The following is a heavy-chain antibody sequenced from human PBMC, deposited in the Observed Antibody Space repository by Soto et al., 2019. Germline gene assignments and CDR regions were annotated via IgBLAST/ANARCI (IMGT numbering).Heavy chain of an antibody. D-gene: IGHD2-2*01. J-gene: IGHJ4*02. Sequence: GGSLRLSCAASGFTFSSYSMNWVRQAPGKGLEWVSYISSSSSTIYYADSVKGRFTISRDNAKNSLYLQMNSLRAEDTAVYYCARGVRVVVPAAKWYYLDYWGQGTLVTVAS. CDR2: ISSSSSTI. CDR3: ARGVRVVVPAAKWYYLDY. CDR1: GFTFSSYS. V-gene: IGHV3-48*01.